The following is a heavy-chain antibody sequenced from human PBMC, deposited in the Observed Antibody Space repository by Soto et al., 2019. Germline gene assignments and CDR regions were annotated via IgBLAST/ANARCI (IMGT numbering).Heavy chain of an antibody. CDR2: ITPIIDIP. D-gene: IGHD1-20*01. CDR3: ARSNPQYVYFDY. CDR1: GGTFNTYT. J-gene: IGHJ4*02. Sequence: QVQLVQSGAEVKKPGSSVKVSCRTSGGTFNTYTISWVRQAPGQGLEWMGRITPIIDIPTYAQNFQGRVSISADKSTSTAYMQLTNLRFEDTAMYFCARSNPQYVYFDYWGQGTLVNVSS. V-gene: IGHV1-69*02.